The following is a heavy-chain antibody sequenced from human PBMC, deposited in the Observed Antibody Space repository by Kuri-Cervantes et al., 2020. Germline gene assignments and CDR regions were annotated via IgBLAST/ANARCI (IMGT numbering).Heavy chain of an antibody. J-gene: IGHJ4*02. CDR1: GFTFSDYY. CDR3: AREIYYDSSGYYGTFDY. V-gene: IGHV3-11*04. Sequence: GESLKISCAASGFTFSDYYMSWIRQAPGKGLEWVSYISSSSSTIYYADSVKGRFTISRDNAKNSLYLQMNSLRDEDTAVYYCAREIYYDSSGYYGTFDYWGQGTLVTVSS. CDR2: ISSSSSTI. D-gene: IGHD3-22*01.